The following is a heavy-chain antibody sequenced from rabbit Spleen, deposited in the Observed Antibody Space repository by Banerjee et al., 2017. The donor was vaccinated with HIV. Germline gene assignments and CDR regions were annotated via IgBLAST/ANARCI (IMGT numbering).Heavy chain of an antibody. Sequence: QEQLVESGGGLVQPGGSLKLSCKASRFDFSSYGVSWVRQAPGKGLEWIGYIDPVFGIAVDASWVNGRFPISSHNAQNTLYLQLSSLTAADTATYFCARDTGSSFSSYGMDLWGPGTLVTVS. J-gene: IGHJ6*01. D-gene: IGHD8-1*01. CDR2: IDPVFGIA. CDR3: ARDTGSSFSSYGMDL. CDR1: RFDFSSYG. V-gene: IGHV1S47*01.